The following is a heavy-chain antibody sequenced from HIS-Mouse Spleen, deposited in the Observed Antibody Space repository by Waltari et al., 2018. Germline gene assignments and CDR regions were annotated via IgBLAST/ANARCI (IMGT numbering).Heavy chain of an antibody. CDR2: IDYSGST. J-gene: IGHJ2*01. D-gene: IGHD6-13*01. CDR1: GGSISSSSYY. Sequence: QLQLQESGPGLVKPSETLSLTCPVHGGSISSSSYYWGWIRQPPGKGLEWIGSIDYSGSTYDNPSLKSRVTISVDTSKNQFSRKLSSVTAADTAVYYCAREIPYSSSWYDWYFDLWGRGTLVTVSS. CDR3: AREIPYSSSWYDWYFDL. V-gene: IGHV4-39*07.